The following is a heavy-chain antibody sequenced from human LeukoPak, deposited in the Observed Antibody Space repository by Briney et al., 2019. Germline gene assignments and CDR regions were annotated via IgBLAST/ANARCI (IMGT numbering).Heavy chain of an antibody. CDR1: GGSISSYY. CDR2: IYYSGST. CDR3: ARDFFPHDYGGSPVGY. J-gene: IGHJ4*02. V-gene: IGHV4-59*12. D-gene: IGHD4-23*01. Sequence: PSETLSLTCTVSGGSISSYYWSWIRQPPGKGLEWIGYIYYSGSTYYNPSLKSRVTISVDTSKNQFSLKLSSVTAADTAVYYCARDFFPHDYGGSPVGYWGQGTLVTVSS.